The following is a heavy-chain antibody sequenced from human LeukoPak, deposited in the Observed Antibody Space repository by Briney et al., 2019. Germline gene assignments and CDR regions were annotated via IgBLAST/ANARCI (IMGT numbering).Heavy chain of an antibody. J-gene: IGHJ1*01. D-gene: IGHD4-11*01. CDR1: GFTFSHYD. V-gene: IGHV3-33*06. CDR3: AKDAQRGFDYSNSLQH. CDR2: IWSDGSDK. Sequence: GGSLRLSCAASGFTFSHYDMHWVRQAPGAGLEWVAVIWSDGSDKYYAKSVKGRFTISRDNSKNSLYLQMNSLGAEDTAVYYCAKDAQRGFDYSNSLQHWGQGALVTVSS.